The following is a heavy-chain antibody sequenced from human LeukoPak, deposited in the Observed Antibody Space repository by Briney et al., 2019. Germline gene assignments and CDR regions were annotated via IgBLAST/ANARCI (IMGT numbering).Heavy chain of an antibody. Sequence: SETLSLTCAVYGESFSGYYWNWIRQPPGKGLEWIGEINHSGSTNYNPSLKSRVTISVDTSKNQFSLKLSSVTAADTAVYYCARRSDYGDYLNWFDPWGQGTLVTVSS. D-gene: IGHD4-17*01. CDR1: GESFSGYY. CDR3: ARRSDYGDYLNWFDP. CDR2: INHSGST. J-gene: IGHJ5*02. V-gene: IGHV4-34*01.